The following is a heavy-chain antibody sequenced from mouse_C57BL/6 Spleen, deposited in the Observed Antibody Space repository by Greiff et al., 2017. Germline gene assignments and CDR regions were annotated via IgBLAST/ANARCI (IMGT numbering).Heavy chain of an antibody. D-gene: IGHD1-1*01. CDR3: ARPAYYYGSSWYFDV. CDR1: GYTFTSYW. J-gene: IGHJ1*03. Sequence: VQLQQPGAELVMPGASVKLSCKASGYTFTSYWMHWVKQRPGQGLEWIGEIDPSDSYTNYNQKFKGKSTLTVDKSSSTAYMQLSSLTSEDSAVYYCARPAYYYGSSWYFDVWGTGTTVTVSS. V-gene: IGHV1-69*01. CDR2: IDPSDSYT.